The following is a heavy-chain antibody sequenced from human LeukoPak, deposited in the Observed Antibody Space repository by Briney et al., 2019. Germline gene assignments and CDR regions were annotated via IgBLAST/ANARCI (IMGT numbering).Heavy chain of an antibody. CDR2: IYRNSDGT. V-gene: IGHV1-2*02. Sequence: ASVKVSCKASGYTFTGYYMHWVRQALGQGLEWMGWIYRNSDGTNYAQKFQDRVAMTTDTSISTAYMELSRLRSDDTAVYYCARSGTAEGLVFDYWGQGTLVTVSS. J-gene: IGHJ4*02. D-gene: IGHD7-27*01. CDR1: GYTFTGYY. CDR3: ARSGTAEGLVFDY.